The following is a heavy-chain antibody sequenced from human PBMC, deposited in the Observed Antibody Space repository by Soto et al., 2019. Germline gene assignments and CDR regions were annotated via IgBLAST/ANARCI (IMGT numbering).Heavy chain of an antibody. CDR1: GGTFSSYA. Sequence: SVKVSCKASGGTFSSYAISWVRQAPGQGLEWMGGIIPIFGTANYAQKFQGRVTITADESTSTAYMELSSLRSEDTAVYYCARSITIFGVVIETNWFDPWGQGTLVTVSS. D-gene: IGHD3-3*01. J-gene: IGHJ5*02. CDR2: IIPIFGTA. CDR3: ARSITIFGVVIETNWFDP. V-gene: IGHV1-69*13.